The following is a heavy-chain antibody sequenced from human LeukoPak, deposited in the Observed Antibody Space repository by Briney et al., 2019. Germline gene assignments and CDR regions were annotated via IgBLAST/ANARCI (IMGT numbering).Heavy chain of an antibody. J-gene: IGHJ4*02. V-gene: IGHV1-46*01. CDR3: ASTSVSGWYYFDY. CDR2: INPSGGST. CDR1: GYTFTSYY. Sequence: ASVKVSCKASGYTFTSYYMHWVRQAPGQGLEWMGIINPSGGSTSYAQKFQGRVTMTRDMSTSTVYMELSSLRSEGTAVYYCASTSVSGWYYFDYWGQGTLVTVSS. D-gene: IGHD6-19*01.